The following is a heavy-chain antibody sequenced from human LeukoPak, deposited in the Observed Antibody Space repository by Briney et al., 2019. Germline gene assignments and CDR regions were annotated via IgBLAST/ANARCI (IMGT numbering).Heavy chain of an antibody. D-gene: IGHD6-19*01. CDR3: ARQSIAVAGTGDDYFDY. CDR1: GGTFSSYA. J-gene: IGHJ4*02. Sequence: SVKVSCKASGGTFSSYAISWVRQAPGQGLEWVGRIIPILGIAKYAQKFQGRVTITADKSTSTGYMELSSLRSEDTAVYYCARQSIAVAGTGDDYFDYWGQGTLVTVSS. CDR2: IIPILGIA. V-gene: IGHV1-69*04.